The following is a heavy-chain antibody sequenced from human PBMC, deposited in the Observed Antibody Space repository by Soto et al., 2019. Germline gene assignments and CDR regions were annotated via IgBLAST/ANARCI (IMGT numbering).Heavy chain of an antibody. Sequence: SETLSLTCTVSGGSISTYYWSWIRQPPGKGLEWIGHIYYTGSTNYNPSLKSRVTISLDTSKNQFSLKLSSVTAADTAVYYCARGGVDYYDSSGYYFTPYYFDYWGQGTLVTVSS. CDR2: IYYTGST. D-gene: IGHD3-22*01. J-gene: IGHJ4*02. CDR1: GGSISTYY. CDR3: ARGGVDYYDSSGYYFTPYYFDY. V-gene: IGHV4-59*08.